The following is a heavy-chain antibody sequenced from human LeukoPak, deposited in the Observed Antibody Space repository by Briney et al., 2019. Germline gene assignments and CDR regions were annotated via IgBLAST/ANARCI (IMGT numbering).Heavy chain of an antibody. J-gene: IGHJ4*02. CDR2: ISSSSSYI. V-gene: IGHV3-21*01. CDR3: AREGKVSLDY. D-gene: IGHD6-13*01. Sequence: GCSLRLSCAASGFTFSSYSMDWVRQAPGKGLEWVSSISSSSSYIYYADSVKGRFTISRDNAKNSLYLQMNSLRAEDTAVYYCAREGKVSLDYWGQGTLVTVSS. CDR1: GFTFSSYS.